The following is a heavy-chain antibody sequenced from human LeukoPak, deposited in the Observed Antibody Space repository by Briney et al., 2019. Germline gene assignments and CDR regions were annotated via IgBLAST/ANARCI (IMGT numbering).Heavy chain of an antibody. CDR1: GGSISSGGYY. V-gene: IGHV4-31*03. CDR3: ARVPGSGDQLLIAFDI. Sequence: SPSQTLSLTCTVSGGSISSGGYYWSWLRQHPGKGLEWIGYIYYSGSTYYNPSLKSRVTISVDTSKNQFSLKLSSVTAADTAVYYCARVPGSGDQLLIAFDIWGQGTMVTVSS. CDR2: IYYSGST. D-gene: IGHD2-2*01. J-gene: IGHJ3*02.